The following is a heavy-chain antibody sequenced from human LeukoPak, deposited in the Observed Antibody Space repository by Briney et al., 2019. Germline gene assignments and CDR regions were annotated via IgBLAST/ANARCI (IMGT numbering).Heavy chain of an antibody. Sequence: SVKVSCKASGGTFSSYAISWVRQAPGQGLEWMGGVIPIFGTANYAQKFQGRVTITTDESTSTAYMELSSLRSEDTAVYYCARAVDSSGYYYVPFDYWGRGTLVTVSS. V-gene: IGHV1-69*05. J-gene: IGHJ4*02. CDR2: VIPIFGTA. D-gene: IGHD3-22*01. CDR3: ARAVDSSGYYYVPFDY. CDR1: GGTFSSYA.